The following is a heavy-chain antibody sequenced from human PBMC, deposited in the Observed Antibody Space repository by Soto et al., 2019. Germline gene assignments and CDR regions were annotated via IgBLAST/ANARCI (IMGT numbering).Heavy chain of an antibody. D-gene: IGHD3-10*01. CDR1: GFTFSGSA. Sequence: EVQLVESGGGLVQPGGSLKLSCAASGFTFSGSAMHWVRQASGKGLEWVGRIRSKANSYATAYAASVKGRFTISRDDSKNTAYLQMNSLKTEDTAVYYCTRHGGMVRGVIRRDYWGQGTLVTISS. CDR3: TRHGGMVRGVIRRDY. V-gene: IGHV3-73*02. CDR2: IRSKANSYAT. J-gene: IGHJ4*02.